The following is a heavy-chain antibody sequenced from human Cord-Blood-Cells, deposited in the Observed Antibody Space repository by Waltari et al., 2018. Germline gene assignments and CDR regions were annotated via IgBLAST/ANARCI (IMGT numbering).Heavy chain of an antibody. D-gene: IGHD1-1*01. CDR3: ARRRNWNYFDY. CDR2: IYYSGST. CDR1: GGSISSSSAS. Sequence: QLQLQESGPGLVKPSETLSLTCTVSGGSISSSSASWGWFRQPPGKGVEWIASIYYSGSTYYNPSLKSRVTISVDPSKNQFSLKLSSVTAADTAVYYCARRRNWNYFDYWGQGTLVTVSS. J-gene: IGHJ4*02. V-gene: IGHV4-39*01.